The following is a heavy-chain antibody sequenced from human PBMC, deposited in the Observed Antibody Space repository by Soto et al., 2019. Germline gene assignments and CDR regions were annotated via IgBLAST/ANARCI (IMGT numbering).Heavy chain of an antibody. D-gene: IGHD6-6*01. J-gene: IGHJ6*02. V-gene: IGHV6-1*01. CDR2: TYYRSKWYN. CDR3: ARDSIRSIAARHYYYYYGMDV. CDR1: GDSVSSNSAA. Sequence: SQTLSLTCAISGDSVSSNSAAWNWIRQSPSRGLEWLGRTYYRSKWYNDYAVSVKSRITINPDTSKNQFSLQLNSVTPEDTAVYYCARDSIRSIAARHYYYYYGMDVWGQGTTVTVSS.